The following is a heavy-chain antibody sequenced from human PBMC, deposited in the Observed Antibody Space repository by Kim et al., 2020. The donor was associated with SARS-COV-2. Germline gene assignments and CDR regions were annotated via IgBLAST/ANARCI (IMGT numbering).Heavy chain of an antibody. V-gene: IGHV3-21*01. J-gene: IGHJ6*02. CDR2: ISSSSSYI. D-gene: IGHD6-19*01. CDR1: GFTFSSYS. CDR3: ASIDSSGRGAYYYYGMDV. Sequence: GGSLRLSCAASGFTFSSYSMNWVRQAPGKGLEWVSSISSSSSYIYYADSVKGRFTISRDNAKNSLYLQMNSLRAEDTAVYYCASIDSSGRGAYYYYGMDVWGQGTTVTVSS.